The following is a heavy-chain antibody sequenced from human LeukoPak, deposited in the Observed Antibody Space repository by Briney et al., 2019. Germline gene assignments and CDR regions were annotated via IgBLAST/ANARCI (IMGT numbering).Heavy chain of an antibody. Sequence: GGSLRLSCATSGFTFSDYTINWVRQAPGKGLEWVSSISSSSSYIYYADSVKGRFTISRDNAKNSLYLQMNSLRAEDTAVYYCASLVVATSRFDYWGQGALVTVSS. CDR2: ISSSSSYI. D-gene: IGHD2-15*01. CDR3: ASLVVATSRFDY. CDR1: GFTFSDYT. J-gene: IGHJ4*02. V-gene: IGHV3-21*01.